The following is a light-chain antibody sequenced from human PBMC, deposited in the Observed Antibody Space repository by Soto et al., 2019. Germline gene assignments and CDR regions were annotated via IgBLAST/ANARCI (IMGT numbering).Light chain of an antibody. J-gene: IGLJ3*02. CDR1: SSNIGAGYD. CDR2: GNI. Sequence: SVLTQPPSVSGAPGQRVTISCTGSSSNIGAGYDVHWYQQLPGTAPKLLIYGNINRPSGVPDRFSGSKSGTSATLAITGLQTGDEADYYCGTWDNNVRGWVFGGGTKLTVL. CDR3: GTWDNNVRGWV. V-gene: IGLV1-40*01.